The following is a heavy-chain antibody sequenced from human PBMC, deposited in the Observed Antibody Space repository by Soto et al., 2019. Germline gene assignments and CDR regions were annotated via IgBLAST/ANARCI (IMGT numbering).Heavy chain of an antibody. CDR3: AREPLTVTKPRGWFDP. CDR2: TYYRSKWYN. CDR1: GDRVSSNSAA. J-gene: IGHJ5*02. Sequence: SQTLSLTCAISGDRVSSNSAAWNWIRQSPSRGLEWLGRTYYRSKWYNDYAVSVKSRITINPDTSKNQFSLQLNSVTPEDTAVYYCAREPLTVTKPRGWFDPWGQGTLVTVSS. V-gene: IGHV6-1*01. D-gene: IGHD4-17*01.